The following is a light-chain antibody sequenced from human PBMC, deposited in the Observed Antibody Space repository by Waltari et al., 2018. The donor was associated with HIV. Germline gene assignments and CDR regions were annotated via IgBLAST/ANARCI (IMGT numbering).Light chain of an antibody. CDR1: ASDVGGSNL. CDR3: CAYAGSTTYVI. J-gene: IGLJ2*01. Sequence: QSALTQPASVSGSPGQPITISCPGTASDVGGSNLAPGYQQHPGKAPKLMIYEVSKRPSRVSNRFSGSKSGNTDSLTISGLQAEDEADYYCCAYAGSTTYVIFGGGTKLTVL. V-gene: IGLV2-23*02. CDR2: EVS.